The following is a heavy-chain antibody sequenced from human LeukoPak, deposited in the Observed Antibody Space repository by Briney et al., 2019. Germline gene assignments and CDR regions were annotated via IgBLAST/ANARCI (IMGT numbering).Heavy chain of an antibody. CDR2: ISSSSSYT. D-gene: IGHD3-10*01. J-gene: IGHJ5*02. CDR3: ARVSTYYYGSGSYYPHNWFDP. V-gene: IGHV3-11*06. Sequence: GGSLRLSCAASGFTFSDYYMCWIRQAPGKGLEWVSYISSSSSYTNYADSVKGRFTISRDNAKNSLYLQMNSLRAEDTAVYYCARVSTYYYGSGSYYPHNWFDPWGQGTLVTVSS. CDR1: GFTFSDYY.